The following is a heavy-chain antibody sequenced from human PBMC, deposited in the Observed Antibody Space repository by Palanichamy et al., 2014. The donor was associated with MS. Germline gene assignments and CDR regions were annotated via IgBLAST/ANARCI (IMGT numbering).Heavy chain of an antibody. CDR2: ISYDGRNK. CDR3: ARAGNTMSVLCRYGMDV. J-gene: IGHJ6*02. V-gene: IGHV3-30*04. D-gene: IGHD3-10*02. Sequence: QVQLVESGGGVVQPGMSLRLSCAASGFTFSSYGVHWVRQAPGKGLEWVAVISYDGRNKYYAESVKGRFTISRDNSKNTLYLQMNSLRAEDTAVYYCARAGNTMSVLCRYGMDVWGQGTTVTVSS. CDR1: GFTFSSYG.